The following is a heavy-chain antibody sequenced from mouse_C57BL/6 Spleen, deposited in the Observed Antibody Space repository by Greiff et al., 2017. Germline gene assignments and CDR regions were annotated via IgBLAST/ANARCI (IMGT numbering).Heavy chain of an antibody. CDR2: ISGGGGNT. V-gene: IGHV5-9*01. CDR1: GFTFSSYT. D-gene: IGHD1-3*01. J-gene: IGHJ4*01. Sequence: EVKLMESGGGLVKPGGSLKLSCAASGFTFSSYTMSWARQTPEKRLEWVATISGGGGNTYYQDNVKARFTIDRYNATNTLYLKMSSVGSDDSALYYCARGCDIYYYAMDYWGQGTSVTVSS. CDR3: ARGCDIYYYAMDY.